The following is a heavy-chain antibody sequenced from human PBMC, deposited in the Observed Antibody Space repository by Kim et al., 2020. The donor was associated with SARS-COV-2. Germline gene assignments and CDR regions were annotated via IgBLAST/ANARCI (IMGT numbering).Heavy chain of an antibody. V-gene: IGHV1-2*06. J-gene: IGHJ4*02. D-gene: IGHD6-13*01. Sequence: ASVKVSCKASGYTFTGYYMHWVRQAPGQGLEWMGRINPNSGGTNYAQKFQGRVTMTRDTSISTAYMELSRLRSDDTAVYYCARARAQQLVLGFDYWGQGTLVTVSS. CDR3: ARARAQQLVLGFDY. CDR1: GYTFTGYY. CDR2: INPNSGGT.